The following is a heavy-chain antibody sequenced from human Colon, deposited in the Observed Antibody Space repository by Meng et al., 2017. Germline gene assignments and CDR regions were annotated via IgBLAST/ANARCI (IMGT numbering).Heavy chain of an antibody. D-gene: IGHD3-22*01. CDR1: RDSVSSNSAA. Sequence: VQLPQSRPGLVEPSQSLSLACAISRDSVSSNSAAWNWSRQSPSRGLEWLGRTYYRSKWYNDYAVSVKSRITINPDTSKNQFSLQLNSVTPEDTAVYYCARDSSSSAYSPFDYWGQGTLVTVSS. CDR2: TYYRSKWYN. V-gene: IGHV6-1*01. J-gene: IGHJ4*02. CDR3: ARDSSSSAYSPFDY.